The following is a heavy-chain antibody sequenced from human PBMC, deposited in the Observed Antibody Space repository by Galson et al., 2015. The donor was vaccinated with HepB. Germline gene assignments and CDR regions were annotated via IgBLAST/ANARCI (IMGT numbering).Heavy chain of an antibody. CDR3: ARQRGVGATEWGGGRVLDY. D-gene: IGHD1-26*01. J-gene: IGHJ4*02. CDR1: GYSFTSYW. CDR2: IYPGDSDT. V-gene: IGHV5-51*01. Sequence: QSGAEVKKPGESLKISCKGSGYSFTSYWIGWVRQMPGKGLEWMGIIYPGDSDTRYSPSFQGQVTISADKSISTAYLQWSSLKASDTAMYYCARQRGVGATEWGGGRVLDYWGQGTLVTVSS.